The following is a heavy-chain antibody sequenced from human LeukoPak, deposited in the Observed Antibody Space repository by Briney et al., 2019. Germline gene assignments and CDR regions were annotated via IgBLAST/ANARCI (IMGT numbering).Heavy chain of an antibody. D-gene: IGHD2-15*01. V-gene: IGHV4-4*07. Sequence: SETLSLTCTVSGYSISSGYYWSWIRQPAGKGLEWIGRIYTGGSTNYNPSLKSRVTMSVDTSKNQFSLELSSVTAADTAVYYCAREKVGYCSGGSCYHLYHYYYYMDVWGKGTTVTISS. J-gene: IGHJ6*03. CDR1: GYSISSGYY. CDR2: IYTGGST. CDR3: AREKVGYCSGGSCYHLYHYYYYMDV.